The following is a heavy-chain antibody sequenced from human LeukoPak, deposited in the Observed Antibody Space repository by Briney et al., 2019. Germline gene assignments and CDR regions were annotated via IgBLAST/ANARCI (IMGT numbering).Heavy chain of an antibody. CDR1: GFTFSSYA. V-gene: IGHV3-23*01. Sequence: GGSLRLPCAASGFTFSSYAMSWVRQAPGKGLEWVSAISGSGGSTYYADSVKGRFTISRDNSKNTLYLQMNSLRAEDTAVYYCAKDGRRFSSSLTYFDYWGQGTLVTVSS. J-gene: IGHJ4*02. CDR3: AKDGRRFSSSLTYFDY. CDR2: ISGSGGST. D-gene: IGHD6-13*01.